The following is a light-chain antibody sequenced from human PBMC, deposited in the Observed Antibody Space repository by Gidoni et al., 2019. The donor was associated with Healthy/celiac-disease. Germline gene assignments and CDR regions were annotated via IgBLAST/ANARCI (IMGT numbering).Light chain of an antibody. V-gene: IGLV2-11*01. J-gene: IGLJ2*01. CDR2: DGS. CDR3: CSYAGSYSVV. CDR1: SSDVGGYNY. Sequence: QSALTQPRSVSGSPGQSVTISCTGTSSDVGGYNYVSWYQQHPGTAPKLMIYDGSKRPSGVPDRFSGSKSGNTASLTISGLQAEDEADYYCCSYAGSYSVVFGGGTKLTVL.